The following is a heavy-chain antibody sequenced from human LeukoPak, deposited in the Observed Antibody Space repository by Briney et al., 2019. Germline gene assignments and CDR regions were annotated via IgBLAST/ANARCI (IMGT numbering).Heavy chain of an antibody. V-gene: IGHV4-59*08. CDR3: ARALYSMTTVTTEYWFDY. CDR2: IYYSGST. J-gene: IGHJ4*02. Sequence: SETLSLTCTVSGGSISSYYWSWIRQPPGKGLEWIGYIYYSGSTNYNPSLQSRVIISVDTSKNQFSLKLTSVTAADTAVYYCARALYSMTTVTTEYWFDYWGQGTLVTVSS. CDR1: GGSISSYY. D-gene: IGHD4-17*01.